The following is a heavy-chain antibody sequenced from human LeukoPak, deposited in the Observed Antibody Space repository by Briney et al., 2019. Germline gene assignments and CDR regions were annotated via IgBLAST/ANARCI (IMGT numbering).Heavy chain of an antibody. V-gene: IGHV1-2*06. CDR2: INPYSGDT. CDR3: ARGRIAAAGSLDY. CDR1: GYTFTGYY. D-gene: IGHD6-13*01. J-gene: IGHJ4*02. Sequence: ASVKVSCKASGYTFTGYYIHWVRQAPGQGLEWMGRINPYSGDTKYAQKFQGRVTMTSDTSIDTAYMELSSLRSDDTAVYYCARGRIAAAGSLDYWGQGTLVTVSS.